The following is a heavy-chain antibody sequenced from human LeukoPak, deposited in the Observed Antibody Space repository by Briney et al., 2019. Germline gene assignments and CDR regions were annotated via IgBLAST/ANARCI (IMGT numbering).Heavy chain of an antibody. CDR2: IYTSAST. Sequence: PSETLSLTCTVSGGSISSGSYYWSWIRQPAGKGLEWIGRIYTSASTNYNPPLKSRVTISVDTSKNQFSLKLSSVTAADTAVYYCARASKLPPSGYYYMDVWGKGTTVTVSS. J-gene: IGHJ6*03. D-gene: IGHD1-7*01. CDR3: ARASKLPPSGYYYMDV. V-gene: IGHV4-61*02. CDR1: GGSISSGSYY.